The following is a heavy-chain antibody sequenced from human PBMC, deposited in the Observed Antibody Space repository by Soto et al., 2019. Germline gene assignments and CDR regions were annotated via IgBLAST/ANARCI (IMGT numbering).Heavy chain of an antibody. CDR2: INHSGST. V-gene: IGHV4-34*01. CDR1: GGSFSGYY. J-gene: IGHJ6*02. D-gene: IGHD3-22*01. CDR3: ARSRGRRAYYYYDSSGYYRYYYGMDV. Sequence: LSLTCAVYGGSFSGYYWSWIRQPPGKGLEWIGEINHSGSTNYNPSLKSRVTISVDTSKNQFSLKLSSVTAADTAVYYCARSRGRRAYYYYDSSGYYRYYYGMDVWGHGTTVTVSS.